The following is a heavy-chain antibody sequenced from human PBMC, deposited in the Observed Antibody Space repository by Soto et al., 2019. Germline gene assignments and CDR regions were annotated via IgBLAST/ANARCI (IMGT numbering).Heavy chain of an antibody. CDR2: ISSTTNYI. CDR3: ARESEDLTTNFDY. Sequence: PGGSLRLSCAASGFTFTGYSMNWVRQAPGKGLEWVSSISSTTNYIYYGDSMKGRFTISRDNAKNSLYLEMNSLRAEDTAMYYCARESEDLTTNFDYWGQGALVTVS. CDR1: GFTFTGYS. J-gene: IGHJ4*02. V-gene: IGHV3-21*06.